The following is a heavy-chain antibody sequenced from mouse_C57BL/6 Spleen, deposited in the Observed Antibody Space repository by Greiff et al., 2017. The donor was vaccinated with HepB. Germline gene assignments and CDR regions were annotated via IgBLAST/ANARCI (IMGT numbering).Heavy chain of an antibody. Sequence: EVKLVESGGGLVKPGGSLKLSCAASGFTFSDYGMHWVRQAPEKGLEWVAYISSGSSTIYYADKVKGRFTISSDNAKNTLFLQMTILRSEDTAMYYFARPRLRDGCAYWGQGTLVTVSA. J-gene: IGHJ3*01. V-gene: IGHV5-17*01. D-gene: IGHD1-1*01. CDR3: ARPRLRDGCAY. CDR1: GFTFSDYG. CDR2: ISSGSSTI.